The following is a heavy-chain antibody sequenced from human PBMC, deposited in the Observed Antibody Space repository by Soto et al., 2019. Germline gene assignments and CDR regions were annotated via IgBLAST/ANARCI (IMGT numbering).Heavy chain of an antibody. CDR1: GFTFTNYA. CDR2: ISPSGGNT. CDR3: AKERAARGIDY. V-gene: IGHV3-23*01. Sequence: EVQLLESGGGLVQPGGSLRLSCAASGFTFTNYAMSWVRQAPGKGLEWVSTISPSGGNTYYADSVKGRFNISRDNSENTLYPQMNSLRAEDTAIYYCAKERAARGIDYWGQGTLVTVSS. J-gene: IGHJ4*02. D-gene: IGHD6-6*01.